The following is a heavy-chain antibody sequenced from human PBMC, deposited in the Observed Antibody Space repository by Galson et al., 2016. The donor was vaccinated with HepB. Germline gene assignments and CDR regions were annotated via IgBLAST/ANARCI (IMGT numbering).Heavy chain of an antibody. CDR1: GFSLSTSGMC. Sequence: PALVKPTQTLTLTCTFSGFSLSTSGMCVSWVRQPPGKALEWLALIDWDDDKYYNTSLKTRLTISKDTSKNQVVLTMTNMDPVDTATYYCARMPYYDVLTGTVKSWYYHGMDVWGQGTTVTVSS. J-gene: IGHJ6*02. CDR2: IDWDDDK. CDR3: ARMPYYDVLTGTVKSWYYHGMDV. V-gene: IGHV2-70*20. D-gene: IGHD3-9*01.